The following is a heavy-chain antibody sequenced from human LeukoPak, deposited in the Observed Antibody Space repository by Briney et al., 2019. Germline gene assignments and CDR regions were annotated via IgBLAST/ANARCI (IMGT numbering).Heavy chain of an antibody. V-gene: IGHV3-53*01. CDR1: GLIVSNTY. D-gene: IGHD2-15*01. J-gene: IGHJ4*02. CDR3: ARGYCSGRSCYMWYSDY. Sequence: GGSLSLSCAGSGLIVSNTYMQWVRKARGRGLEWASVFYKDGSTYYADSVKGRFTISRDNSKNTVYLQMNSLRAEDTAVYYCARGYCSGRSCYMWYSDYWGQGTLVTVSS. CDR2: FYKDGST.